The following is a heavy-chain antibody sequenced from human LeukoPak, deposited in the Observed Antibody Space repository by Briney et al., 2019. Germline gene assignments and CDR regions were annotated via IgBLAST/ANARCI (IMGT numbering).Heavy chain of an antibody. CDR1: GGSISNYY. D-gene: IGHD3-10*01. CDR2: ISYSGNT. J-gene: IGHJ5*02. Sequence: SETLSLTCTVSGGSISNYYWTWIRQPPGKGLEWIGFISYSGNTNYNPSLKSRVTISLDTSKNQFSLKLSSVTAADTAVYYCARRRHVYYYGSGSQGGWFDPWGQGTLVTVSS. V-gene: IGHV4-59*12. CDR3: ARRRHVYYYGSGSQGGWFDP.